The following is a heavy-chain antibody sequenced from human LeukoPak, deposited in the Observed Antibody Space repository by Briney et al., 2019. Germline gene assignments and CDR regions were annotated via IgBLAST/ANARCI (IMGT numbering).Heavy chain of an antibody. Sequence: SETLSLTCTVSGGSISSSSYYWGWIRQPPGKGLEWIGSIYYSGSTYYNPSLKSRVTISVDTPKNQFSLKLSSVTAADTAVYYCARSFGDRSGYFPQPLSFDPWGQGTLVAVSS. CDR3: ARSFGDRSGYFPQPLSFDP. CDR1: GGSISSSSYY. D-gene: IGHD3-22*01. V-gene: IGHV4-39*01. J-gene: IGHJ5*02. CDR2: IYYSGST.